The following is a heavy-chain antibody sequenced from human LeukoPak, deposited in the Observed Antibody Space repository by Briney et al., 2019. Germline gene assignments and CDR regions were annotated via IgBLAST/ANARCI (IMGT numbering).Heavy chain of an antibody. CDR1: GGSISSSNW. CDR3: ARGAARYCSGGSCNWFDP. CDR2: IYHGGST. J-gene: IGHJ5*02. V-gene: IGHV4-4*02. D-gene: IGHD2-15*01. Sequence: PSGTESLTCAVSGGSISSSNWWSWVRQPPGKGLEWIGEIYHGGSTNYNPSLKSRVTISVDKSKNQFSLKLSSVTAADTAVYYCARGAARYCSGGSCNWFDPWGQGTLVTVSS.